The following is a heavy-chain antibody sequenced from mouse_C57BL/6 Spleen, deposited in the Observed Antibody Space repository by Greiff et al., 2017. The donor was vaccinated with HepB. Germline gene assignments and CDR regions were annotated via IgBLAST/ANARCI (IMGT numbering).Heavy chain of an antibody. Sequence: QVQLKQPGTELVKPGASVKLSCKASGYTFTSYWMHWVKQRPGQGLEWIGNINPSNGGTNYNEKFKSKATLTVDKSSSTAYMQLSSLTSEDSAVYYCARLVLWLRREGTRYAMDYWGQGTSVTVSS. CDR2: INPSNGGT. D-gene: IGHD2-2*01. CDR3: ARLVLWLRREGTRYAMDY. V-gene: IGHV1-53*01. J-gene: IGHJ4*01. CDR1: GYTFTSYW.